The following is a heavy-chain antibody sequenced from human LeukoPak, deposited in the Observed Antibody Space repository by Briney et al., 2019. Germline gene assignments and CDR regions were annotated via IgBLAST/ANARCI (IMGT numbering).Heavy chain of an antibody. J-gene: IGHJ6*03. CDR1: GFTVSSNY. CDR2: IYSGGST. V-gene: IGHV3-53*01. CDR3: ARDLRVVGYYYYYMDV. Sequence: GGSLRLSCAASGFTVSSNYMSWVRQAPGKGLGWVSVIYSGGSTYYADSVKGRFTISRDNSKNTLYLQVNSLRAEDTAVYYCARDLRVVGYYYYYMDVWGKGTMVTVSS.